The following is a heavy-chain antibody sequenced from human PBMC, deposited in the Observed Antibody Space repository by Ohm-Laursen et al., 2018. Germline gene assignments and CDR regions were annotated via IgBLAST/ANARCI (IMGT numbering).Heavy chain of an antibody. CDR3: ARDENGYSFVDY. Sequence: TLSLTCAVSGASISSEYWTWIRQPPGKGLEWIGYIYYRGTTNYNPSLKSRVTISVDTSKNQFSLNLNSVTAADTAVYYCARDENGYSFVDYWGQGTLVTVSS. CDR1: GASISSEY. V-gene: IGHV4-59*12. J-gene: IGHJ4*02. D-gene: IGHD5-24*01. CDR2: IYYRGTT.